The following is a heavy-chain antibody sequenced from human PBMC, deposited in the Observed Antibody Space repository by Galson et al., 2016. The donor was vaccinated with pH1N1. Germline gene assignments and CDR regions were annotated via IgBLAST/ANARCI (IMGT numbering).Heavy chain of an antibody. Sequence: QSGAEVKKTGESLKISCKGTVYSFSTYWIAWVRQMPGEGLEWMGIIYPGDSDTRYSPSFQGQVTISADKSSSAAYLQWSSLQASDTAMYFCARLGIPATIDYHYYMDVWGKGTTVTVSS. CDR2: IYPGDSDT. D-gene: IGHD2-2*01. CDR3: ARLGIPATIDYHYYMDV. CDR1: VYSFSTYW. J-gene: IGHJ6*03. V-gene: IGHV5-51*01.